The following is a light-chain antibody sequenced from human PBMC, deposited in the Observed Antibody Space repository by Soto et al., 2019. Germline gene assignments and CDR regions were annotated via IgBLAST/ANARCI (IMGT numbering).Light chain of an antibody. J-gene: IGKJ4*01. CDR1: QSVSIY. CDR2: DAS. V-gene: IGKV3-11*01. CDR3: QQRSNWLT. Sequence: IVLTQSPATLSLSPWERATLSCRASQSVSIYLAWYQQKPGQAPRLLIYDASNRATGIPARFSGSGSGTDFTLTISSLEPEDFAVYYCQQRSNWLTFGGGTKV.